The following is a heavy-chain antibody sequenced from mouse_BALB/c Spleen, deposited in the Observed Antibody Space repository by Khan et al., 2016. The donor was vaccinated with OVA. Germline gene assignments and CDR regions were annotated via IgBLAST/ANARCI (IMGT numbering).Heavy chain of an antibody. CDR3: ARGNYYGYYFDY. Sequence: EVQLQESGPGLVKPSQSLSLTCTVTGYSITGGYAWNWIRQFPGNKLEWMGYISYSGGTSYNPSLKSRISITRDTSKNQFFLQLNSVTTEDTATYYCARGNYYGYYFDYWGQGTTLTVSS. CDR1: GYSITGGYA. J-gene: IGHJ2*01. D-gene: IGHD1-1*01. CDR2: ISYSGGT. V-gene: IGHV3-2*02.